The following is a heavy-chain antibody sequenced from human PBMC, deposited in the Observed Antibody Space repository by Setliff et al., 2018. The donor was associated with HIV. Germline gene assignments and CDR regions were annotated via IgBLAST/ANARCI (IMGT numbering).Heavy chain of an antibody. CDR2: VYYSGRT. V-gene: IGHV4-39*01. CDR1: GGSLSSSGPGYY. J-gene: IGHJ6*02. CDR3: ASPKERYYYGSGTNVREYYGMDV. Sequence: LSLTCTVSGGSLSSSGPGYYWGWVRQPPGGGLEWIGSVYYSGRTYYNPSLRSRVTISVDTSKNQLSLRLTTMTAADTAVYYCASPKERYYYGSGTNVREYYGMDVWGQGTTVTVSS. D-gene: IGHD3-10*01.